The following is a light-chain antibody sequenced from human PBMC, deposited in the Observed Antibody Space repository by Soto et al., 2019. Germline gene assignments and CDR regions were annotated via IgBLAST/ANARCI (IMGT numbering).Light chain of an antibody. CDR2: NHN. CDR1: SSNIGSNS. V-gene: IGLV1-44*01. Sequence: QSVLTQPPSASGTPGQRVTISCSGSSSNIGSNSVNWYQHLPGTAPKLLIYNHNQRPSGVPDRISGSKTGTSASLAISGLQSDDEADYYCATWDDRLNGWVFGGGTQLTVL. J-gene: IGLJ3*02. CDR3: ATWDDRLNGWV.